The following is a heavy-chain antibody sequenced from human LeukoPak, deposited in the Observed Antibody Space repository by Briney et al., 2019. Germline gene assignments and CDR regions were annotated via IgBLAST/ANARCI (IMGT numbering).Heavy chain of an antibody. J-gene: IGHJ3*02. CDR3: ARDPLDISRWANAFDI. Sequence: GGSLRLSCAASGFTFSSYNMNWVRQAPGKALEWVAFMSYNGNKKYGDSVKGRFTISRDNAKNTLHLQMNGLRPDDTAVYYCARDPLDISRWANAFDIWGQGTMVTVSS. V-gene: IGHV3-30*03. D-gene: IGHD2-2*03. CDR2: MSYNGNK. CDR1: GFTFSSYN.